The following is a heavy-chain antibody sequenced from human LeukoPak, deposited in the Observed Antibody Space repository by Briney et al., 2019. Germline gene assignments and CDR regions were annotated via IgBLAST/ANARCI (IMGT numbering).Heavy chain of an antibody. D-gene: IGHD4-17*01. CDR3: AKGLDDYGDSPFDY. Sequence: GESLKISCKGSGYSFTSYWISWVRQMPGKGLEWMGRIDPSDSYTNYSPSFQGHVTISADKSISTAYLQWSSLKALDTAMYYCAKGLDDYGDSPFDYWGQGTLVTVSS. CDR1: GYSFTSYW. J-gene: IGHJ4*02. V-gene: IGHV5-10-1*01. CDR2: IDPSDSYT.